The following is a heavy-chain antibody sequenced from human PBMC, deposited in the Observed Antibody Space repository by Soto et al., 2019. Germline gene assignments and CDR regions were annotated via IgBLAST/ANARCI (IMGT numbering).Heavy chain of an antibody. CDR1: GFTFSNFA. V-gene: IGHV3-23*01. Sequence: PGGSLRLSCAASGFTFSNFAMTWVRQAPGEGLEWVSSISGTDDYTYYADSVKGRFTISRDNSKNTLYLQMNSLRAEDKAVYYCARDARYSSSWYNWFDPWGQGTLVTVSS. J-gene: IGHJ5*02. CDR3: ARDARYSSSWYNWFDP. D-gene: IGHD6-13*01. CDR2: ISGTDDYT.